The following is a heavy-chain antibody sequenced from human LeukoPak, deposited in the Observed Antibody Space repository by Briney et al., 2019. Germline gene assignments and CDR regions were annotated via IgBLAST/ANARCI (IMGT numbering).Heavy chain of an antibody. CDR3: ARSPHMVRGVLLPLNWFDP. D-gene: IGHD3-10*01. CDR2: IYYSGST. CDR1: GDSISSYY. Sequence: SETLSLTCTVSGDSISSYYWSWIRQPPGKGLEWIGYIYYSGSTNYNPSLKSRVTISVDTSKNQFSLKLSSVTAADTAVYYCARSPHMVRGVLLPLNWFDPWGQGTLVTVSS. V-gene: IGHV4-59*01. J-gene: IGHJ5*02.